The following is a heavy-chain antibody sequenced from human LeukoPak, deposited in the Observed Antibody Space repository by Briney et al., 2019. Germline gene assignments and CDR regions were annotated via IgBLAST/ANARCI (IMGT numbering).Heavy chain of an antibody. CDR2: ISGSGGST. CDR3: AKTILANWNQDH. CDR1: GFTFSSYA. J-gene: IGHJ4*02. D-gene: IGHD1-1*01. Sequence: PGGSLRLSCAASGFTFSSYAMSWVRQAPGRGLEWVSTISGSGGSTYYADSVKGRFTISRDNSKNTLYLQMNSLRAEDTAVYYCAKTILANWNQDHWGQGTLVTVSS. V-gene: IGHV3-23*01.